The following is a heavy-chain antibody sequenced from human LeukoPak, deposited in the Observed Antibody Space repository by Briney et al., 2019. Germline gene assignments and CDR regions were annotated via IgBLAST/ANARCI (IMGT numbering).Heavy chain of an antibody. D-gene: IGHD5-18*01. Sequence: GSLRLSCAASGFTFSSYSMNWVRQAPGKGLEWVSYISRSTTIYYADSVKGRFTVSRDNAKNSLYLQMNSLRAEDTAVYYCARDGGGYSYYVDYWGQGTLVTVSS. CDR2: ISRSTTI. CDR3: ARDGGGYSYYVDY. CDR1: GFTFSSYS. J-gene: IGHJ4*02. V-gene: IGHV3-48*04.